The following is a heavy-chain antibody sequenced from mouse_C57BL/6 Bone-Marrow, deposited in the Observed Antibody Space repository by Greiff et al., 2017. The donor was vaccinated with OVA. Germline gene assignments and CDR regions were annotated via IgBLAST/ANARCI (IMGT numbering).Heavy chain of an antibody. J-gene: IGHJ2*01. CDR2: IDPSDSYT. Sequence: QVQLQQPGAELVKPGASVKLSCKASGYTFTSYWMQWVKQRPGQGLEWIGEIDPSDSYTNYNQKFKGKATFTVDTSSSTAYMQLSSLTSEDAAVYYCARTVPNFDYWGQGTTLTVSS. V-gene: IGHV1-50*01. CDR1: GYTFTSYW. CDR3: ARTVPNFDY.